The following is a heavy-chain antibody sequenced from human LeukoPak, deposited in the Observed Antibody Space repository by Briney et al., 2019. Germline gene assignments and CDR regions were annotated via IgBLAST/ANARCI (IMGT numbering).Heavy chain of an antibody. CDR3: AEAHDILDYIDY. CDR1: GFTFSSYA. J-gene: IGHJ4*02. CDR2: ISYDGSNK. Sequence: GRFLRLSCAASGFTFSSYAMHWVRQAPGKGLEWVAVISYDGSNKYYADSVKGRFTISRDNSKNTLYLQMNSLRAQDTAVYSCAEAHDILDYIDYWGQGTLVTVSS. V-gene: IGHV3-30-3*02. D-gene: IGHD3-9*01.